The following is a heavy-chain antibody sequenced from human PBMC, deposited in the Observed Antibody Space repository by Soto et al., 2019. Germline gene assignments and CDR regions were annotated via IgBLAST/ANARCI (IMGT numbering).Heavy chain of an antibody. CDR1: GFTFSDYY. J-gene: IGHJ4*02. CDR3: ARAGTEAVAGIDY. CDR2: ISSSSSYT. D-gene: IGHD6-19*01. V-gene: IGHV3-11*06. Sequence: GGSLRLSCAASGFTFSDYYMSWIRQAPGKGLEWVSYISSSSSYTNYADSVKGRFTISRDNAKNSLYLQMNSLRAEDTAVYYCARAGTEAVAGIDYWGQGTLVTVSS.